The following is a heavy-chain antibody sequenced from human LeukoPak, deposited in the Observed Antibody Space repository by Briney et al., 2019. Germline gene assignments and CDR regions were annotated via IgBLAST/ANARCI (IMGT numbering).Heavy chain of an antibody. D-gene: IGHD6-19*01. CDR3: ARDASALY. CDR1: GFTFSSYS. J-gene: IGHJ4*02. CDR2: IKPDGSEQ. V-gene: IGHV3-7*01. Sequence: PGGTLRLSCAGSGFTFSSYSMNWVRQAPGKGLEWVATIKPDGSEQYYLDSVKGRFTISRDNARDSLYLQMNSLRDDDTSVYYCARDASALYWGRGTPVTVSS.